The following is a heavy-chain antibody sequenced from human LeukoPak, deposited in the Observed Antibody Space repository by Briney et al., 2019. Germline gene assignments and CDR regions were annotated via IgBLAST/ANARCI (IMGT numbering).Heavy chain of an antibody. J-gene: IGHJ1*01. Sequence: GGSLRLSCAASGFTFSSYGMHWVRQAPGKGLEWVAVISYDGSNKYYADSVKGRFTISRDNSKNTLYLQMNSLRAEDTAVYYCATVVVVRRYFQHWGQGTLVTVSS. CDR1: GFTFSSYG. D-gene: IGHD2-15*01. CDR3: ATVVVVRRYFQH. CDR2: ISYDGSNK. V-gene: IGHV3-30*03.